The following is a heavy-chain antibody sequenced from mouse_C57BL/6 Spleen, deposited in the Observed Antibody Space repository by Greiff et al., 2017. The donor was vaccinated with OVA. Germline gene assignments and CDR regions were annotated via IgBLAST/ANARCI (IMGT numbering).Heavy chain of an antibody. D-gene: IGHD2-5*01. CDR2: IDPSDSFT. J-gene: IGHJ3*01. CDR3: AFYYSNYVPY. V-gene: IGHV1-50*01. CDR1: GYTFTSYW. Sequence: VKLQQPGAELVKPGASVKLSCKASGYTFTSYWMQWVKQRPGQGLEWIGEIDPSDSFTNYNQKFKGKATLTVDTSSSTAYMQLSSLTSEDSAVYYCAFYYSNYVPYGGQGTLVTVSA.